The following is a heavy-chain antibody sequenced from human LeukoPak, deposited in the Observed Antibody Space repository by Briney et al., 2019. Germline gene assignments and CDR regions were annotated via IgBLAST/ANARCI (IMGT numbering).Heavy chain of an antibody. CDR3: ARTSYSSGWYYFDY. D-gene: IGHD6-19*01. CDR2: ISSSGGTI. J-gene: IGHJ4*02. CDR1: GFTFSDYY. V-gene: IGHV3-11*01. Sequence: GGSLRLSCAASGFTFSDYYMSWIRQAPGKGLEWVSYISSSGGTIYYADSVKGRFTISRDNAKNSLYLQMNSLRAEDTAVYYCARTSYSSGWYYFDYWGQGTLVTVSS.